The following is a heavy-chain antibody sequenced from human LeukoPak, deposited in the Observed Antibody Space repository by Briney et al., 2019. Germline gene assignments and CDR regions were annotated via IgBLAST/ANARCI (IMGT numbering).Heavy chain of an antibody. CDR3: ARADYSSTWSHDYYYMDV. J-gene: IGHJ6*03. CDR2: IYHSGST. Sequence: SETLSLTCAVYGGSFSGYYWSWIRQPPGKGLEWIGSIYHSGSTYYNPSLESRVTISVDTSKNQFSLKLSSVTAADTAVYYCARADYSSTWSHDYYYMDVWGKGTTVTVSS. V-gene: IGHV4-34*01. D-gene: IGHD6-13*01. CDR1: GGSFSGYY.